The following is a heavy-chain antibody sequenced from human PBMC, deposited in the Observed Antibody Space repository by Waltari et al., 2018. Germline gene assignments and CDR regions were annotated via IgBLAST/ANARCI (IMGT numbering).Heavy chain of an antibody. CDR1: GGTLSSFA. D-gene: IGHD4-17*01. CDR2: IIPIFGTA. CDR3: ASGRIWDDYGGWDY. J-gene: IGHJ4*02. Sequence: QVQLVQSGAEVKKPGSSVKVSCKASGGTLSSFAISWVRRAPGQGLEWMGGIIPIFGTANYAQKFQGRVTITTDESTSTAYMELSSLRSEDTAVYYCASGRIWDDYGGWDYWGQGTLVTVSS. V-gene: IGHV1-69*05.